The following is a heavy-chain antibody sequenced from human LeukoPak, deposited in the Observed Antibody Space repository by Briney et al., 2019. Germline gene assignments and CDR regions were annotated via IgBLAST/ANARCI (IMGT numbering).Heavy chain of an antibody. CDR2: IYYSGST. V-gene: IGHV4-39*07. J-gene: IGHJ6*03. D-gene: IGHD3-3*01. CDR1: GGSISSSSYY. CDR3: ARDTAANDFWSGYSSFVDYYMDV. Sequence: SETLSLTCTVSGGSISSSSYYWGWIRQPPGKGLEWIGSIYYSGSTYYNPSLKSRVTISVDTSKNQFSLKLSSVTAADTAVYYCARDTAANDFWSGYSSFVDYYMDVWGKGTTVTVSS.